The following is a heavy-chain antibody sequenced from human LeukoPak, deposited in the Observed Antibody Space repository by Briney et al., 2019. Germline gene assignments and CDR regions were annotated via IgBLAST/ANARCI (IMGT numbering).Heavy chain of an antibody. D-gene: IGHD4-17*01. CDR1: GFTFSSYG. CDR3: ARDPYGEAWYFDY. V-gene: IGHV3-33*01. Sequence: PGGSLRLSCAASGFTFSSYGMHWVRQAPGKGLEWVAVIWYDGSNKYYADSVKGRFTTSRDNSKNTLYLQMNSLRAEDTAVYYCARDPYGEAWYFDYWGQGTLVTVSS. CDR2: IWYDGSNK. J-gene: IGHJ4*02.